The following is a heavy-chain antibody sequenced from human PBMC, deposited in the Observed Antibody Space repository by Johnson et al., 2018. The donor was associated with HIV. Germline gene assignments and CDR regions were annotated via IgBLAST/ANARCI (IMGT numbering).Heavy chain of an antibody. Sequence: QVQLVESGGGVVQPGRSLRLSCAASGFTFSSYAMHWVRQAPGKGLEWVAVISYDGSNKCYADSVKGRFTISRDSSKNTVYLQMNSLRAEDTAIYYCAKDLGVAADPDAFDIWGQGTMVIVSS. CDR1: GFTFSSYA. V-gene: IGHV3-30*14. J-gene: IGHJ3*02. CDR3: AKDLGVAADPDAFDI. D-gene: IGHD6-13*01. CDR2: ISYDGSNK.